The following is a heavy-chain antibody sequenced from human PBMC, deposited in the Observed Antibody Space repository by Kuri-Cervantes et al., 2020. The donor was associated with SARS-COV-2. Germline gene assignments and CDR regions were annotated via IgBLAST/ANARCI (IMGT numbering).Heavy chain of an antibody. CDR3: AVDFWSGYSLRIGGAPGYGMDV. V-gene: IGHV3-21*01. CDR2: ISSSSGYI. CDR1: GFTFSSYS. J-gene: IGHJ6*02. D-gene: IGHD3-3*01. Sequence: GESLKISCAASGFTFSSYSMNWVRQAPGKGLEWVSSISSSSGYIYYADSVKGRFTISRDNAKNSLYLQMNSLRAEDTAVYYCAVDFWSGYSLRIGGAPGYGMDVWGQGTTVTVSS.